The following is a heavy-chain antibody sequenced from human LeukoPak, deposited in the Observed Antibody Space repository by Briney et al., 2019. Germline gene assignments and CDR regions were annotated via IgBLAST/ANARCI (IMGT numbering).Heavy chain of an antibody. Sequence: GGSLRLSCAAPGFSLGDYWMSWVRQAPGKGLEWVANINEAGTMKSVADSVKGRFTISRDNTKNSLYLEVNSLRAEDTAVYYWARDEPGYGEFLLYWGQGTLLTVSS. V-gene: IGHV3-7*01. D-gene: IGHD3-10*01. CDR2: INEAGTMK. CDR1: GFSLGDYW. J-gene: IGHJ4*02. CDR3: ARDEPGYGEFLLY.